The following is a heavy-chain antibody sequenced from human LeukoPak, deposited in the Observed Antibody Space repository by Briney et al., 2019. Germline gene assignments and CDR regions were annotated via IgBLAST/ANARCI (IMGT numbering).Heavy chain of an antibody. CDR1: GDSIRSHY. D-gene: IGHD5-24*01. V-gene: IGHV4-59*11. J-gene: IGHJ3*01. CDR3: ARGGEGYNDDAFEV. Sequence: PSETLSLTCTVSGDSIRSHYCAWIRQSPGKGLEWIGHIYNSATTDYNPSFKSRVTILLDTSKKQFSLKMTSVTALDSAVYYCARGGEGYNDDAFEVWGLGTAVTVSS. CDR2: IYNSATT.